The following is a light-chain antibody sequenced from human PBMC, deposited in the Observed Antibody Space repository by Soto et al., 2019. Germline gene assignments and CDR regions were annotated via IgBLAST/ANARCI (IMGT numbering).Light chain of an antibody. J-gene: IGLJ1*01. CDR2: KTT. V-gene: IGLV7-43*01. CDR3: LIYYAGSRI. CDR1: TGAVSGGHY. Sequence: VGTQEPALTVSPGGTVTVTCVSSTGAVSGGHYPTWFQQTPGQAPRPLIYKTTNKYSWPPARFSGSLRGGKPSRTLSDVQPEDEDDYYCLIYYAGSRIFGSATKVTVL.